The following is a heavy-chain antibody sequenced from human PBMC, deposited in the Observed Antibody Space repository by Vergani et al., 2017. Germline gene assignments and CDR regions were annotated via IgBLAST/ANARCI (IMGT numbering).Heavy chain of an antibody. D-gene: IGHD3-16*02. Sequence: QVQLVQSGAEVKKPGASVKVSCKASGYTFTSYGISWVRQAPGQGLEWMGWISAYNGNTNYAQKLQGRVTMTTDTSTGTAYMELRSLRSDDTAVYYCAREAYDYVWGSYRWIPYYFDYWGQGTLVTVSS. CDR2: ISAYNGNT. CDR3: AREAYDYVWGSYRWIPYYFDY. V-gene: IGHV1-18*01. CDR1: GYTFTSYG. J-gene: IGHJ4*02.